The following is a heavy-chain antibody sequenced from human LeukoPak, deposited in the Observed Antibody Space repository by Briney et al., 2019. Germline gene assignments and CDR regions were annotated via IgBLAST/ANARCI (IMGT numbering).Heavy chain of an antibody. Sequence: SQTLSHTCAVSGASITVGDYSWSWIRQPPGKGLEWVGFIYHSGSTYYNPSLKSRVTISVDRSKNQFSLKLSSVTAADTAVYYCATKIYTYGSVDYWGQGALVTVSS. CDR1: GASITVGDYS. D-gene: IGHD5-18*01. V-gene: IGHV4-30-2*01. CDR2: IYHSGST. CDR3: ATKIYTYGSVDY. J-gene: IGHJ4*02.